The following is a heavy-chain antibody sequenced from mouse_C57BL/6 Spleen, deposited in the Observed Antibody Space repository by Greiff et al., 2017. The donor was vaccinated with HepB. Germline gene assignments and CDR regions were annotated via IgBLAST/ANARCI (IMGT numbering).Heavy chain of an antibody. CDR1: GYTFTSYW. Sequence: QVQLQQSGAELVKPGASVKMSCKASGYTFTSYWITWVKQRPGQGLEWIGDIYPGSGSTNYNEKFKSKATLTVDTSSSTAYMQLSSLTSEDAAVYYCARTKYYGSRGDYWGQGTTLTVSS. D-gene: IGHD1-1*01. CDR2: IYPGSGST. V-gene: IGHV1-55*01. CDR3: ARTKYYGSRGDY. J-gene: IGHJ2*01.